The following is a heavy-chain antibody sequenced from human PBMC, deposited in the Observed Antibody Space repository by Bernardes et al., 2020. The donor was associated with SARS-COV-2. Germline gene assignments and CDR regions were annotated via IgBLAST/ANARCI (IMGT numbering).Heavy chain of an antibody. Sequence: SETLSLTCAVYGGSFSGYYWSWIRQPPGQGLEWIGEINHSGSTNYNPSLKSRVTISVDTSKNQFSLKLSSVTAADTAVYYCARRLLRFGYNWFDPWGQGTLVTVSS. V-gene: IGHV4-34*01. D-gene: IGHD3-3*01. CDR1: GGSFSGYY. CDR3: ARRLLRFGYNWFDP. CDR2: INHSGST. J-gene: IGHJ5*02.